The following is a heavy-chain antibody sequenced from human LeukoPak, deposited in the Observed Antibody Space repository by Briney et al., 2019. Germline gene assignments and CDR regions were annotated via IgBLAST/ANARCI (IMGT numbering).Heavy chain of an antibody. V-gene: IGHV1-69*05. CDR1: GGTFSSYA. CDR3: ARAMGQQLHRDYYMDV. D-gene: IGHD6-13*01. Sequence: SVKLSCKASGGTFSSYAISWVRQAPGQGLEWMGGIIPIFGTANYAQKFQGRVTITTDESTSTAYMELSSLRSEDTAVYYCARAMGQQLHRDYYMDVWGKGTTVTVSS. J-gene: IGHJ6*03. CDR2: IIPIFGTA.